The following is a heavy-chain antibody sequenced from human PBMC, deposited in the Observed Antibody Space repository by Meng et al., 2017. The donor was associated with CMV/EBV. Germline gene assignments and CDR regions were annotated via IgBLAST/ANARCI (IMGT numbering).Heavy chain of an antibody. CDR1: GFTFSSYD. D-gene: IGHD2-2*01. Sequence: GGSLRLSCAASGFTFSSYDMHWVRQAPGKGLEWVAFLGYDGSIKYYAESVKGRFTISRDNSKNTLSLQMNSLRAEGTAVYYCAKVSRESCDYCGMDVWGQGTTVTVSS. V-gene: IGHV3-30*02. CDR2: LGYDGSIK. CDR3: AKVSRESCDYCGMDV. J-gene: IGHJ6*02.